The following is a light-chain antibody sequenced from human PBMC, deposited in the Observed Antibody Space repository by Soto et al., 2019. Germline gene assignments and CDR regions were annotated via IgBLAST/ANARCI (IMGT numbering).Light chain of an antibody. V-gene: IGLV2-14*01. CDR2: EVS. J-gene: IGLJ1*01. CDR3: SSYTSIITLYV. CDR1: SSDVGGYNY. Sequence: QSVLTQPPSASGSPGQSVAISCTGTSSDVGGYNYVSWYQQHPGKAPKLMIYEVSNRPSGVSNRFSGSKSGNTASLTISGLQAEDEADYYCSSYTSIITLYVFGSGTKVTVL.